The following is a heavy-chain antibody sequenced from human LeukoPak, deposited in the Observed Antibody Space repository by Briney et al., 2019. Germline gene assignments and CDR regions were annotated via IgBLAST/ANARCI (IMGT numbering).Heavy chain of an antibody. J-gene: IGHJ3*02. CDR2: IIPIFGTA. V-gene: IGHV1-69*13. D-gene: IGHD2-2*01. Sequence: AASVKVSCKASGGTFSSYAISWVRQAPGQGLEWMGGIIPIFGTANYAQKFQGRVTITADESTSTAYMELSSLRSEDTAVYYCASGDLPAAPYDSLSAFDIWGQGTMVTVSS. CDR3: ASGDLPAAPYDSLSAFDI. CDR1: GGTFSSYA.